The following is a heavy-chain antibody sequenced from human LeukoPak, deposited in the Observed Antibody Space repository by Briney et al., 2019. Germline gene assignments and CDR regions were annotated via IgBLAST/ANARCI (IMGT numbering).Heavy chain of an antibody. V-gene: IGHV1-18*01. D-gene: IGHD2-2*01. CDR3: ARIFHIVVVPAAISPNHYYGMDV. CDR2: ISAYNGNT. J-gene: IGHJ6*02. CDR1: GYTFTSYG. Sequence: ASVKVSCKASGYTFTSYGISCVRQAPGQGLERMGWISAYNGNTNYAQKLQGRVTMTTDTSTSTAYMELRSLRSDDTAVYYCARIFHIVVVPAAISPNHYYGMDVWGQGTTVTVSS.